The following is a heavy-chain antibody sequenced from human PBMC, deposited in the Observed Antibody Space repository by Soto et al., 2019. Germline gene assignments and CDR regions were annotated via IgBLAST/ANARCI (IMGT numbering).Heavy chain of an antibody. CDR2: IYHSGST. D-gene: IGHD5-18*01. V-gene: IGHV4-30-2*01. Sequence: SETLSLTCAVSGGSISSGGYSWSWIRQPPGKGLEWIGYIYHSGSTYYNPSLKSRVTISVDRSKNQFSLELSSVTAADTAVYYCARGKGYSYGPRGDWFDPWGQGTLVTVSS. J-gene: IGHJ5*02. CDR3: ARGKGYSYGPRGDWFDP. CDR1: GGSISSGGYS.